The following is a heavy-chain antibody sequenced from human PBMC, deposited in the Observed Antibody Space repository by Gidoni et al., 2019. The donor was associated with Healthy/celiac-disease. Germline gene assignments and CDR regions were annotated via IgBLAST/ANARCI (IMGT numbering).Heavy chain of an antibody. V-gene: IGHV3-23*01. Sequence: DVQLLESGGGLVQPGGSLRLSCTTSGFTFNTYAMRWVRQAPGKGLEWVSAIPGSGGSTYYADSVKGRFTISRDNSKNTLYLQMNSLRAEDTAVYYCARDNSVFLRNYFDYWGQGTLVTVSS. CDR2: IPGSGGST. D-gene: IGHD3-22*01. CDR3: ARDNSVFLRNYFDY. CDR1: GFTFNTYA. J-gene: IGHJ4*02.